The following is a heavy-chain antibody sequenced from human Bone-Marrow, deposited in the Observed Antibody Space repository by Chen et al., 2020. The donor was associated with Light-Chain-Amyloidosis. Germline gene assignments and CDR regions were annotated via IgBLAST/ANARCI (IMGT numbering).Heavy chain of an antibody. J-gene: IGHJ4*02. V-gene: IGHV4-34*01. CDR2: INHSGST. D-gene: IGHD1-26*01. CDR3: ARGITGIVGATVYFDY. Sequence: QVQLQQWGAGLLKPSETLSLTCAVYGGSFSGYYWSWIRQPPGKGLEWIGEINHSGSTNYNPSLKSRVTISVDTSKNQFSLKLSSVTAADTAVYYCARGITGIVGATVYFDYWGQGTLVTVSS. CDR1: GGSFSGYY.